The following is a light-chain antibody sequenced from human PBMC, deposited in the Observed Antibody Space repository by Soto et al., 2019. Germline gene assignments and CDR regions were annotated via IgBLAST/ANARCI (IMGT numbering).Light chain of an antibody. CDR1: HSVSSTY. J-gene: IGKJ2*01. CDR3: QQYGSSPPYT. CDR2: GAS. Sequence: EIVLTQSPGTLSLSPGERATLSCRASHSVSSTYLAWYQQKPGQAPRLLIYGASSRATGIPDRFSGSGSGTDFTLTISRLEPEDFAVYYCQQYGSSPPYTFGQGTTLESK. V-gene: IGKV3-20*01.